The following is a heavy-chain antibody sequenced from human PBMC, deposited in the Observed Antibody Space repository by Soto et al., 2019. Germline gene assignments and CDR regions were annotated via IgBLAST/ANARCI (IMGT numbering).Heavy chain of an antibody. V-gene: IGHV1-3*01. Sequence: QVQLVQSGAEVKKPGASVKVSCKASGYTFTSYAMHWVRQAPGQRLEWMGWINAGNGNTKYSQKFQGRVTITRDTSASTAYMELSSLRSEDTAVYYCARAPPIGYSYGYHRGPFDYWGQGTLVTVSS. J-gene: IGHJ4*02. CDR2: INAGNGNT. D-gene: IGHD5-18*01. CDR3: ARAPPIGYSYGYHRGPFDY. CDR1: GYTFTSYA.